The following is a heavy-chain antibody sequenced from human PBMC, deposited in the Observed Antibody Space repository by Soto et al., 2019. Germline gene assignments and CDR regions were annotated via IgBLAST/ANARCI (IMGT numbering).Heavy chain of an antibody. CDR1: GYTFTSYG. Sequence: QVQLVQSGAEVKKPGASVKVSCKASGYTFTSYGISWVRQAPGQGVEWMGWISAYNGNTNYAQKLQGRVTMTTDTSTSTAYMELRSLRSDDTAVYYCARDPRSMVRGKNNWFDPWGQGTLVTVSS. V-gene: IGHV1-18*01. D-gene: IGHD3-10*01. CDR2: ISAYNGNT. CDR3: ARDPRSMVRGKNNWFDP. J-gene: IGHJ5*02.